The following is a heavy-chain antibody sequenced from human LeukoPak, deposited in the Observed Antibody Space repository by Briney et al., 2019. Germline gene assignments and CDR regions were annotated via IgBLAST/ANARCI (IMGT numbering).Heavy chain of an antibody. D-gene: IGHD2-2*01. CDR1: GFTFSSYG. CDR3: ARDTTLGYCSSTSCPYYYYGMDV. Sequence: LVESGGGVVRPVRSLRLSCAASGFTFSSYGMHWVRQAPGKWLEWVAVIWYDGSNKYYADSVKGRFTISRDNSKNTLYLQMNSLRAEDTAVYYCARDTTLGYCSSTSCPYYYYGMDVWGQGTTVTVSS. J-gene: IGHJ6*02. CDR2: IWYDGSNK. V-gene: IGHV3-33*01.